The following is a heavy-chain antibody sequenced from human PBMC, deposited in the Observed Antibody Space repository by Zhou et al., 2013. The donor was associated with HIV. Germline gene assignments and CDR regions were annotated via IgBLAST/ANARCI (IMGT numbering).Heavy chain of an antibody. CDR3: AREGGHGSGRSQYYYYGMDV. J-gene: IGHJ6*02. CDR1: GYTFTSYS. Sequence: QVQLVQSGGEVKKPGASVKVSCKASGYTFTSYSISWVRQAPGQGLEWMGWISTYNDNRNYAQKLQGRVTMTKDTSTSTAYMELRSLRSDDTAVYFCAREGGHGSGRSQYYYYGMDVWGQGTTVIVSS. V-gene: IGHV1-18*01. D-gene: IGHD3-10*01. CDR2: ISTYNDNR.